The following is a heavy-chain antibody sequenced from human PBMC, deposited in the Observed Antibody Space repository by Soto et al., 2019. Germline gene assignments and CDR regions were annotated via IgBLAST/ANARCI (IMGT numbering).Heavy chain of an antibody. CDR1: GGSIGTSDYY. Sequence: PSGTLSLTCNVPGGSIGTSDYYWAWIRQPPGKGLEWIGSLHYSGSTYYNPSLKSRVTISVDTSKNQFSLKVTSVTAADTAVYYCARHYSSGWDYFDYWGQGTLVTVSS. J-gene: IGHJ4*02. CDR3: ARHYSSGWDYFDY. V-gene: IGHV4-39*01. CDR2: LHYSGST. D-gene: IGHD6-19*01.